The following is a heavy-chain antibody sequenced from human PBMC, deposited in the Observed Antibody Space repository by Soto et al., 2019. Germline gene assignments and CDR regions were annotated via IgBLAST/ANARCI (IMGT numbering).Heavy chain of an antibody. CDR3: ARQGSTVGWSIAAAVLDFDY. CDR2: IYYSGST. V-gene: IGHV4-39*01. Sequence: SETLSLTCTVSGGSISSSSYYWGWIRQPPGKGLEWIGSIYYSGSTYYNPSLKSRVTISVDKSKNQFSLKLSSVTAADTAVYYCARQGSTVGWSIAAAVLDFDYWGQGTLVTVSS. D-gene: IGHD6-13*01. J-gene: IGHJ4*02. CDR1: GGSISSSSYY.